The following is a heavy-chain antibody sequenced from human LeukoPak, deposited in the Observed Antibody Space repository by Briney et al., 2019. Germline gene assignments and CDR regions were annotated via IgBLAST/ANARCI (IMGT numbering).Heavy chain of an antibody. Sequence: GGSLRLSCAASGFTFDDYAMHWVRQAPGKGLEWVSGISWNSGSIGYADSVKGRFTISRDNAKNSLYLQMNSLRAEDTAVYYCAARNYGDLDYWGQGTLVTVSS. J-gene: IGHJ4*02. V-gene: IGHV3-9*01. CDR2: ISWNSGSI. D-gene: IGHD4-17*01. CDR3: AARNYGDLDY. CDR1: GFTFDDYA.